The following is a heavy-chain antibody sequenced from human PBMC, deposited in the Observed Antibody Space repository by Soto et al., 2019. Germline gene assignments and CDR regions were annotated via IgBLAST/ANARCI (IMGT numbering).Heavy chain of an antibody. CDR1: GFTFSSYG. CDR2: ISYDGSNK. J-gene: IGHJ6*04. D-gene: IGHD5-18*01. Sequence: QVQLVESGGGVVQPGRSLRLSCAASGFTFSSYGMHWVRQAPGKGLEWVAVISYDGSNKYYADSVKGRFTISRDNSKNTLYLQMNSLRAEDTAVYYCEKDDTVYYYGIDVWGKGTTVTVS. V-gene: IGHV3-30*18. CDR3: EKDDTVYYYGIDV.